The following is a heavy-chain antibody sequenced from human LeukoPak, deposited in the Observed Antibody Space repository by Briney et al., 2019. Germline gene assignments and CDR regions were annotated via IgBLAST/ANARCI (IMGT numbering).Heavy chain of an antibody. Sequence: ASVKVSCKASGGTFSSYAISWVRQAPGQGLEWMGGIIPIFGTANYAQKFQGRVTITTDESTSTAYMEPSSLRSEDTAVYYCARSLSRGIAAAGGFDYWGQGTLVTVSS. J-gene: IGHJ4*02. CDR3: ARSLSRGIAAAGGFDY. CDR1: GGTFSSYA. V-gene: IGHV1-69*05. CDR2: IIPIFGTA. D-gene: IGHD6-13*01.